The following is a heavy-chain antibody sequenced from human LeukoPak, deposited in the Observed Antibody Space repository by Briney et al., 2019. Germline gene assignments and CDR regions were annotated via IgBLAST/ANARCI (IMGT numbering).Heavy chain of an antibody. J-gene: IGHJ4*02. CDR3: AGYYCSGGICYHFDY. CDR2: IYYSGST. CDR1: GGSINSYY. V-gene: IGHV4-59*01. D-gene: IGHD2-15*01. Sequence: SETLSLTCTVSGGSINSYYWSWIRQPPGKGLEWIGYIYYSGSTNYNPSLKSRVTISVDTSKNQFSLKLSSVTAADTAVYYCAGYYCSGGICYHFDYWGQGTLVTVSS.